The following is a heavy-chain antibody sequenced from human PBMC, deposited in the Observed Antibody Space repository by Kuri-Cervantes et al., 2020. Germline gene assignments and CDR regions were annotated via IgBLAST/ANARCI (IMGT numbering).Heavy chain of an antibody. J-gene: IGHJ3*02. CDR3: AKDRSYDAFDI. D-gene: IGHD5-18*01. CDR2: IKQDGSEK. CDR1: GFTFSNYW. V-gene: IGHV3-7*03. Sequence: GESLKISCAASGFTFSNYWMSWVRQAPGKGLEWVANIKQDGSEKYYVDSVKGRFTISRDNAKNSLYLQMNSLRAEDTALYYCAKDRSYDAFDIWGQGTMVTVSS.